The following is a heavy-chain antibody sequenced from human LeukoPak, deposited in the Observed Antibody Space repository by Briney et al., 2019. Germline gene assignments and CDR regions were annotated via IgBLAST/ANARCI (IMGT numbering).Heavy chain of an antibody. CDR2: INWNGGST. V-gene: IGHV3-20*04. CDR3: AREPRVDFWSGYPPPVTYYFDY. D-gene: IGHD3-3*01. Sequence: PGGSLRLSCAASGFTFDDYGMSWVRQAPGKGLEWVSGINWNGGSTGYADSVKGRFTISRDNAKNSLYLQMNSLRAEDTALYYCAREPRVDFWSGYPPPVTYYFDYWGQGTLVTVSS. CDR1: GFTFDDYG. J-gene: IGHJ4*02.